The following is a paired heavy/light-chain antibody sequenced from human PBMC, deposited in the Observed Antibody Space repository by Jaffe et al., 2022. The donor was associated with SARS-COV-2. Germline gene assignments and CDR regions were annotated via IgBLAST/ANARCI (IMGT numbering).Heavy chain of an antibody. Sequence: QVQLVQSGAGVRNPGASVMVSCKASGYTFINYYLHWVRQAPGQGLEWMGVINPSGGSTLYAQKFQGRVTMTRDTSTSTVYMELSSLRSEDTAMYYCARDDRSVVGTSISRHGMDVWGQGTTVTVFS. D-gene: IGHD3-22*01. J-gene: IGHJ6*02. CDR3: ARDDRSVVGTSISRHGMDV. V-gene: IGHV1-46*01. CDR1: GYTFINYY. CDR2: INPSGGST.
Light chain of an antibody. J-gene: IGLJ2*01. Sequence: QAVLTQPPSYSASPGESARLTCTLPSDINVIRCNTYWYQQKPGSPPRYLVYYYSDSDKGQGSGVPSRFSGSKDASANAAVLLISGLQSEDEADYYCMIWPTVASGVFGGGTKLTVL. V-gene: IGLV5-37*01. CDR2: YYSDSDK. CDR3: MIWPTVASGV. CDR1: SDINVIRCN.